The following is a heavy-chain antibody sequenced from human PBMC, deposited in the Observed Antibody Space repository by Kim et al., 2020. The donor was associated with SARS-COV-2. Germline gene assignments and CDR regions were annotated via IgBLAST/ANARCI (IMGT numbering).Heavy chain of an antibody. Sequence: SETLSLTCAVSGFSITSGYYWGWIRQPPGKGLEWIGSIHHSGRTNYNTSLKSRVTISVDTSKNQFSLQLNSATAADTAVYYCARVPHRDEQSLAHLYYLDYWGQGTLVTVSS. CDR2: IHHSGRT. CDR3: ARVPHRDEQSLAHLYYLDY. J-gene: IGHJ4*02. CDR1: GFSITSGYY. D-gene: IGHD6-19*01. V-gene: IGHV4-38-2*01.